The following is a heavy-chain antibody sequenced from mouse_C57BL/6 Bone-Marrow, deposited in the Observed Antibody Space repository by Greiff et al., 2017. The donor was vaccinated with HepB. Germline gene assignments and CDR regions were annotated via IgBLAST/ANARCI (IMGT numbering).Heavy chain of an antibody. V-gene: IGHV5-2*01. CDR2: INSDGGST. J-gene: IGHJ2*01. CDR3: ARLYYDYDRGFDY. D-gene: IGHD2-4*01. CDR1: EYEFPSHD. Sequence: EVKLMESGGGLVQPGESLKLSCESNEYEFPSHDMSWVRKTPEKRLELVAAINSDGGSTYYPDTMERRFIISRDNTKKTLYLQMSSLRSEDTALYYCARLYYDYDRGFDYWGQGTTLTVSS.